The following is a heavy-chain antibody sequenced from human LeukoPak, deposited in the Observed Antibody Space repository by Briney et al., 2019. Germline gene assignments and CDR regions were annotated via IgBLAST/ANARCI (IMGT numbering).Heavy chain of an antibody. Sequence: GGSLRLSCAASGFTFSSYWMSWVRQAPGKWLEWVANIKQDGSDKYYVDSVKGRFTISRDNAKNSLYLQINSLRAEDTAVYYCARKTVVGSYFDYWGQGTPVTVSS. D-gene: IGHD4-23*01. CDR3: ARKTVVGSYFDY. CDR2: IKQDGSDK. V-gene: IGHV3-7*03. CDR1: GFTFSSYW. J-gene: IGHJ4*02.